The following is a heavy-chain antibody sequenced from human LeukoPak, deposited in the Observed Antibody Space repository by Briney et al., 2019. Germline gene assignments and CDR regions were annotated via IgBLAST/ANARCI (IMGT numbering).Heavy chain of an antibody. CDR1: GFTFSSYD. CDR3: AKAYGSGSYHSYFDY. J-gene: IGHJ4*02. V-gene: IGHV3-23*01. Sequence: GGSLRLSCAASGFTFSSYDMSWVCQAPGKGLEWVSVTSGSGGYTNYADSVKGRFTISRDNSKNTLYLQMNSLRAEDTAVFYCAKAYGSGSYHSYFDYWGQGTLVTVSS. D-gene: IGHD3-10*01. CDR2: TSGSGGYT.